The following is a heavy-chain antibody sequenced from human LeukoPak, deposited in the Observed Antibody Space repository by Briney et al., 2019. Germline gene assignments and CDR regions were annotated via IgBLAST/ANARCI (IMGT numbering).Heavy chain of an antibody. CDR1: GGSFSGYY. Sequence: SETLSLTCAVYGGSFSGYYWSWIRQPPGKGLEWIGEINHSGSTNYNPSLKSRVTISVDTSKNQFSLKLSSVTAGDTAVYYCARRRLSSSNVPFDYWGQGTLVTVSS. CDR3: ARRRLSSSNVPFDY. CDR2: INHSGST. V-gene: IGHV4-34*01. J-gene: IGHJ4*02. D-gene: IGHD6-6*01.